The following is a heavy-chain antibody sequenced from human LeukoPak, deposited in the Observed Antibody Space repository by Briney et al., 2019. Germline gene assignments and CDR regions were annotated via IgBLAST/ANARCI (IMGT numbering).Heavy chain of an antibody. J-gene: IGHJ4*02. Sequence: GRSLRLSCAASGFTFDDYAMHWVRQAPGKGLEWVSGISWNSGSIGYADSVKGRFTISRDNAKNSLYLQMNSLRAEDTALYYCAKETAYGDYDYWGQGTLVTVSS. CDR2: ISWNSGSI. D-gene: IGHD4-17*01. V-gene: IGHV3-9*01. CDR3: AKETAYGDYDY. CDR1: GFTFDDYA.